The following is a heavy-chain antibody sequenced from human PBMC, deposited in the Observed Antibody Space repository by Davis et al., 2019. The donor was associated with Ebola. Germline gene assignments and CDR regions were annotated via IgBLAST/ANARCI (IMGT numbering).Heavy chain of an antibody. CDR1: GYTFTSYA. CDR3: ARDRTSGQYYYYGMDV. Sequence: ASVKVSCKASGYTFTSYAMHWVRQAPGQRLEWMGWINAGNGNTKYSQKFQGRVTITRDTSASTAYMELSSLRSEDTTVYYCARDRTSGQYYYYGMDVWGQGTTVTVSS. CDR2: INAGNGNT. J-gene: IGHJ6*02. V-gene: IGHV1-3*01. D-gene: IGHD1-1*01.